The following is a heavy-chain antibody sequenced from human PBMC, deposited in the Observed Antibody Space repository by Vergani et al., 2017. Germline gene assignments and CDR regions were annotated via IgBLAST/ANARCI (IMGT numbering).Heavy chain of an antibody. V-gene: IGHV3-74*03. CDR1: GFSFNSYW. Sequence: DVHLAESGGGFFKPGGSLRLSCSASGFSFNSYWMHWVRQVPGKGLLWVSRIKSDGSITAYADSVKGRFNISRDNAKNTLYLQMNSLRVDDTGVYYCARAICIEACYMSNWLDSWGQGTLVTVSS. CDR3: ARAICIEACYMSNWLDS. D-gene: IGHD3-16*02. CDR2: IKSDGSIT. J-gene: IGHJ5*01.